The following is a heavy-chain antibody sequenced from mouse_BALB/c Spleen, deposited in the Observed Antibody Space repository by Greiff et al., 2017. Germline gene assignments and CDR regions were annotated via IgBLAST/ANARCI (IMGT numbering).Heavy chain of an antibody. CDR2: IYPGGGNT. V-gene: IGHV1-77*01. Sequence: QVQLQQSGAELARPGASVKLSCKASGYTFTDYYINWVKQRTGQGLEWIGEIYPGGGNTYYNEKFKGKATLTADKSSSTAYMQLSSLTSEDSAVYFCARGVITTATYYWGQGTTLTVSS. J-gene: IGHJ2*01. D-gene: IGHD1-2*01. CDR3: ARGVITTATYY. CDR1: GYTFTDYY.